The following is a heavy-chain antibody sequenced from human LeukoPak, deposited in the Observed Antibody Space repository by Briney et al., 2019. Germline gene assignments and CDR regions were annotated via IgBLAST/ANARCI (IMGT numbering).Heavy chain of an antibody. CDR3: ARETSGYSYGYAFDI. CDR2: ISAYNGNT. CDR1: GYTFTSYG. V-gene: IGHV1-18*01. D-gene: IGHD5-18*01. J-gene: IGHJ3*02. Sequence: AASVKVSCKASGYTFTSYGISWVRQAPGQGLEWMGWISAYNGNTNYAQKLQGRVTMTTDTSTSTAYMELRSLRSDDTAVYYCARETSGYSYGYAFDIWGQGTMVTVSS.